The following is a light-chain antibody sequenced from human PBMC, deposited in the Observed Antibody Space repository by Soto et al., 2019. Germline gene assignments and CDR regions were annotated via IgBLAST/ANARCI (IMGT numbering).Light chain of an antibody. CDR3: CLYVGATTYV. CDR2: EGH. CDR1: SGFVGSFSL. V-gene: IGLV2-23*01. J-gene: IGLJ1*01. Sequence: SALTQPASVSGYPGQSITISSTGNSGFVGSFSLVSWYQQHSGTAPKVMISEGHRRPSGVPDRFSGSTSVNTGSLTISGLQADDEAEYYCCLYVGATTYVFGTGTKVTVL.